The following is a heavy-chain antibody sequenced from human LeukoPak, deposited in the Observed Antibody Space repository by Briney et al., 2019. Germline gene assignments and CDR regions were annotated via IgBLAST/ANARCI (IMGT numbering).Heavy chain of an antibody. D-gene: IGHD3-10*01. CDR1: GGSISSGGYY. CDR3: ARGSMVLFFDY. J-gene: IGHJ4*02. V-gene: IGHV4-31*03. CDR2: IYYSGST. Sequence: PSETLSLTCTVSGGSISSGGYYWSWIRQHPGKGLEWIGYIYYSGSTYYNPSLKSRVTISVDTSKNQFSLKLSSVTAADTAVYYCARGSMVLFFDYWGQGTLVTVSS.